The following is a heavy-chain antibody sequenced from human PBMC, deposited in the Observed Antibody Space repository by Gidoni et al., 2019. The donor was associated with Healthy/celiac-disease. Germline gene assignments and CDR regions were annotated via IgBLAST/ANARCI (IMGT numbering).Heavy chain of an antibody. CDR3: ARSGSNDAFDI. D-gene: IGHD1-26*01. CDR1: GFTFSSYW. J-gene: IGHJ3*02. V-gene: IGHV3-7*03. CDR2: IKQDGSEK. Sequence: EVQLVESGGGLVQPGGSLRLSCAASGFTFSSYWMSCVRQAPGKGLEWVANIKQDGSEKYYVDSVKGRFTISRDNAKNSLYLQMNSLRAEDTAVYYCARSGSNDAFDIWGQGTMVTVSS.